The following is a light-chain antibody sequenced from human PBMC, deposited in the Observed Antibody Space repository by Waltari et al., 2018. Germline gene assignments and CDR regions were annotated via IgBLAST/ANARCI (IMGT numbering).Light chain of an antibody. J-gene: IGKJ5*01. V-gene: IGKV3-20*01. CDR3: QQYGTSPLIT. CDR2: GAS. CDR1: QSLSSRN. Sequence: EIVLTQSPGTLSLSPGERGTLPCRASQSLSSRNLAWYQQKAGQAPRLLIYGASSRATGIPDRFTGSGSGTDFTLTISRLEPEDFAVYYCQQYGTSPLITFGQGTRLEIK.